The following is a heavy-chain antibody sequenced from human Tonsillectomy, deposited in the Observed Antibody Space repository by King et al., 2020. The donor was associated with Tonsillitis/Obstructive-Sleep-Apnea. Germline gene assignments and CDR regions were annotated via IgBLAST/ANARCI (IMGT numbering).Heavy chain of an antibody. Sequence: QVQLQESGAEVKKPGASVKVSCKASGYTFTDYYMHWVRQAPGQGLEWMGWINPNSGGTDSAQKFRGRVTMTRDTSISTAYMELSSLTSDDTAVYYCARGPRGYSYGSVDYWGQGTLVTVSS. D-gene: IGHD5-18*01. CDR1: GYTFTDYY. J-gene: IGHJ4*02. CDR3: ARGPRGYSYGSVDY. CDR2: INPNSGGT. V-gene: IGHV1-2*02.